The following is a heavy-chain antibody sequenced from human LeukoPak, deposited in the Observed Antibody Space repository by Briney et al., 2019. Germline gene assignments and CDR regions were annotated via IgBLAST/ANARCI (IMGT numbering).Heavy chain of an antibody. J-gene: IGHJ4*02. CDR1: GYSFTSYW. V-gene: IGHV5-51*01. Sequence: GESLKISCKGSGYSFTSYWIGWVRQMPGKGLEWMGIIYPGDSDTRYSPSFQGQVTISADKSISTAYLQWSSLKASDTAMYYCARQGYDILTGYYEGGPDYWGQGTLVTVSS. D-gene: IGHD3-9*01. CDR3: ARQGYDILTGYYEGGPDY. CDR2: IYPGDSDT.